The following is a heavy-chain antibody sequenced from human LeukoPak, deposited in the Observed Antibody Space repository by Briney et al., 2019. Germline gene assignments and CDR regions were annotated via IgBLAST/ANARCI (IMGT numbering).Heavy chain of an antibody. CDR2: IYPGDSDT. V-gene: IGHV5-51*01. CDR3: ARQLVGKWEPGDY. Sequence: GESLKIPCKGSGYSFTSYWIGWVRQMPGKGLEWMGIIYPGDSDTRYSPSFQGQVTISADKSTSTAYLQWSSLKAADTAMYYCARQLVGKWEPGDYWGQGTLVTVSS. D-gene: IGHD1-26*01. J-gene: IGHJ4*02. CDR1: GYSFTSYW.